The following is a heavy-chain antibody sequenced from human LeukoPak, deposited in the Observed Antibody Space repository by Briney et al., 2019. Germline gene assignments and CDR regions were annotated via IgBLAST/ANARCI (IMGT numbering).Heavy chain of an antibody. CDR1: GFNFSNHW. V-gene: IGHV5-51*01. CDR3: ARLVVVVPSVAWVDH. CDR2: IYPDDSDT. D-gene: IGHD2-15*01. J-gene: IGHJ4*02. Sequence: GESLKISCKASGFNFSNHWIGWVRQMPGKGLEWMGIIYPDDSDTRYSSSFQGQVTMSVDKSISTAYLQWTSPKASDTALYYCARLVVVVPSVAWVDHWGQGTLVAVSS.